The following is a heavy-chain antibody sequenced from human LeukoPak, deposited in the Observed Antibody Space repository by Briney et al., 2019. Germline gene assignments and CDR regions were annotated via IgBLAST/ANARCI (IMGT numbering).Heavy chain of an antibody. CDR3: ARDRAATPDWVEFDP. CDR2: IHDTGET. J-gene: IGHJ5*02. D-gene: IGHD1-14*01. CDR1: GFSVSNHH. Sequence: GGSLRLSCALSGFSVSNHHTSCVRPTLGTGLEWGSLIHDTGETIFAVSVTGRCTLSRDKSKNTMYLQMNRLRVEDAAVYFCARDRAATPDWVEFDPWGQGTLVTVSS. V-gene: IGHV3-66*03.